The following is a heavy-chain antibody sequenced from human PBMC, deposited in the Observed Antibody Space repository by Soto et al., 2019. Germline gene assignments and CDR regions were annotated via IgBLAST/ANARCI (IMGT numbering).Heavy chain of an antibody. CDR2: ISGSGGGT. CDR3: AKARSIAAYQTPVFDY. Sequence: EVQLLESGGGLVQPGGALRLSCATSGFSFSTYAMTWVRQAPGKGLEWVSGISGSGGGTYYTDCVKGRFTNSRDNSQSTLYLQMNRLRVEDAAVYFCAKARSIAAYQTPVFDYWGQGTLVTVSS. J-gene: IGHJ4*02. CDR1: GFSFSTYA. V-gene: IGHV3-23*01. D-gene: IGHD6-6*01.